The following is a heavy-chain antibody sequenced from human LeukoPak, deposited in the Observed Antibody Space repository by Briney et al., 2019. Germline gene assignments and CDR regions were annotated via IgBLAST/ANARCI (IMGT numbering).Heavy chain of an antibody. CDR2: ISPDDKST. CDR1: GFTFSQNW. V-gene: IGHV3-74*01. D-gene: IGHD1-26*01. J-gene: IGHJ3*02. CDR3: LTILETTIDAFDI. Sequence: GGSLRLSCAASGFTFSQNWLHWVRQAPGKGLVWVSRISPDDKSTSYADSVKGRFTISRDDAKKTLYLQMNSLRAEDTAVYYCLTILETTIDAFDIWGQGTMVTVSS.